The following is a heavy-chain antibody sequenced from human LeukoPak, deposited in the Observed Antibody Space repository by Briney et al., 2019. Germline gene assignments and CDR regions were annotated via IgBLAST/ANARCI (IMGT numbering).Heavy chain of an antibody. D-gene: IGHD5-24*01. J-gene: IGHJ6*03. CDR2: INHSGST. Sequence: SETLSLTCAVYGGSFSGYYWSWIRQPPGKGLEWIGEINHSGSTNYNPSLKSRVTISVDTSKNQFSLKLSSVTAADTAVYYCARVDGYNGYYYYMDVWGKGTTVTVSS. CDR3: ARVDGYNGYYYYMDV. CDR1: GGSFSGYY. V-gene: IGHV4-34*01.